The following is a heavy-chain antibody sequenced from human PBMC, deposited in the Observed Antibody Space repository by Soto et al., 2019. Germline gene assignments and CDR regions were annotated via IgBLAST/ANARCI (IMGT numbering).Heavy chain of an antibody. J-gene: IGHJ4*02. Sequence: KPSETLSLTCTVSGGSISSSSYYWGWIRQPPGKGLEWIGSIYYSGSTYYNPSLKSRVTISVDTSKNQFSLKLSSVTAADTAVYYCARHQIQLWLSPPDYRGQGTLVTVSS. CDR2: IYYSGST. CDR1: GGSISSSSYY. CDR3: ARHQIQLWLSPPDY. V-gene: IGHV4-39*01. D-gene: IGHD5-18*01.